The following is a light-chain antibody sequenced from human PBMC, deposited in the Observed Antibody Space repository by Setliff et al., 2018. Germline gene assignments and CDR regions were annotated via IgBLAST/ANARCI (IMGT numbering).Light chain of an antibody. V-gene: IGLV2-14*03. CDR3: NAYSADTTYV. CDR1: GRDVGSYDL. CDR2: AVS. J-gene: IGLJ1*01. Sequence: QSVLTQPASVSGSPGQSITISCSGTGRDVGSYDLVSWYQQHPGKAPQLIIYAVSDRPSGVSHRFPGSKSGNTAYLTISGLRTEDEADYYCNAYSADTTYVFGSGTKVTVL.